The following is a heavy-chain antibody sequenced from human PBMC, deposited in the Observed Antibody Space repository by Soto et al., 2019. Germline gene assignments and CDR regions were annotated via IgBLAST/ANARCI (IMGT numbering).Heavy chain of an antibody. V-gene: IGHV3-21*01. CDR2: TTSRSDYI. CDR1: GFTFSAYS. CDR3: ARVDGYTYPNDY. J-gene: IGHJ4*02. D-gene: IGHD5-12*01. Sequence: PGESLKISCAASGFTFSAYSMSWVRQAPGKGLEWVSSTTSRSDYIYYADSLKGRFTISRDNAKNSLYLQMHSLRAEDTAFYYCARVDGYTYPNDYWGQGTLVTVSS.